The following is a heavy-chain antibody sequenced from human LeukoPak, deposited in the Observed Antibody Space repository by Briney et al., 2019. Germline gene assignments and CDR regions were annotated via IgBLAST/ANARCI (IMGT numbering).Heavy chain of an antibody. D-gene: IGHD4-17*01. CDR3: TRTTVTINAFDP. CDR1: GFTFDDYA. V-gene: IGHV3-48*03. Sequence: GGSLRLSCAASGFTFDDYAMHWVRRAPGKGLEWRSYISSSGSTIYYADSVKGRFTISRDNAKNSLYLQMNSLRVEDTAVCYCTRTTVTINAFDPWGQGTLVTVSS. CDR2: ISSSGSTI. J-gene: IGHJ5*02.